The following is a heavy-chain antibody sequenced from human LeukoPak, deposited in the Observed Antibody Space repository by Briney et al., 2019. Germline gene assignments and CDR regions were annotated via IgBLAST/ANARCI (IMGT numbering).Heavy chain of an antibody. J-gene: IGHJ4*02. V-gene: IGHV4-31*03. Sequence: SETLSLTCTVSGGSISSGGYYWSWIRQHPGKGLEWIGYIYYSGSTYYNPSLKSRVTISVDTSKNQFSLKLSSVTAADTAVYYCAREAGYSSAAYYFDYWGQGTLVTVSS. CDR1: GGSISSGGYY. D-gene: IGHD6-25*01. CDR3: AREAGYSSAAYYFDY. CDR2: IYYSGST.